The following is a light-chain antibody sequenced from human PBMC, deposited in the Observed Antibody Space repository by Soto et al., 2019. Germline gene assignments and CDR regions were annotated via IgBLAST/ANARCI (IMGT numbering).Light chain of an antibody. V-gene: IGLV2-23*01. CDR2: EGS. CDR3: CSYAGSSTDV. CDR1: SSDVGSYNL. Sequence: QSALTQPASVSGSPGQSIPISCTGTSSDVGSYNLVSWYQQHPGKAPKLMIYEGSKRPSGVSNRFSGSKSGNTASLTISGLQAEDEADYYCCSYAGSSTDVFGGGTKLTVL. J-gene: IGLJ2*01.